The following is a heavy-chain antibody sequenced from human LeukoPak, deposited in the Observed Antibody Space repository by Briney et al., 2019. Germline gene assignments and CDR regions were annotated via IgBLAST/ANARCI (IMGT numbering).Heavy chain of an antibody. CDR3: ARAARTEMEVPAAIVPVYYYYYYMDV. CDR1: GYTFTGYY. CDR2: INPNSGGT. D-gene: IGHD2-2*01. V-gene: IGHV1-2*02. J-gene: IGHJ6*03. Sequence: ASVKVSCKASGYTFTGYYMHWVRQAPGQGLEWMGWINPNSGGTNYAQKFQGRVTMTRDTSISTAYMELSRLRSDDTAVYYCARAARTEMEVPAAIVPVYYYYYYMDVWGKGTTVTVPS.